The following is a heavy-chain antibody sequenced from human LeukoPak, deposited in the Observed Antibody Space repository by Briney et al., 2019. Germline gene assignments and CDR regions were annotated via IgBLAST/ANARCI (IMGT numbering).Heavy chain of an antibody. CDR2: IYTSGST. CDR3: ARRGEEAYGGKDDWYYFDY. D-gene: IGHD4-23*01. V-gene: IGHV4-4*09. Sequence: KPSETLSLTCTVSGGSISSYYWSWIRQPPGKGLEWIGYIYTSGSTNYNPSLKSRVTISVDTSKNQFSLKLSSVTAADTAVYYCARRGEEAYGGKDDWYYFDYWGQGTLVTVSS. J-gene: IGHJ4*02. CDR1: GGSISSYY.